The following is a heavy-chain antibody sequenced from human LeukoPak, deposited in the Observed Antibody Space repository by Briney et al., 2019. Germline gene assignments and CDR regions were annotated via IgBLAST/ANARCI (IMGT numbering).Heavy chain of an antibody. CDR3: AKGLRTGVGPYMGYHYYMDV. D-gene: IGHD3-16*01. CDR2: INDNGADT. V-gene: IGHV3-23*01. J-gene: IGHJ6*03. CDR1: GFTFSSYA. Sequence: GGSLRLSCAASGFTFSSYAMSWVREAPGKGLKWVSTINDNGADTYYADSVKGRFTISRDNSYNTVSLQMNSLRDEDTGVYYCAKGLRTGVGPYMGYHYYMDVWGKGATVTVSS.